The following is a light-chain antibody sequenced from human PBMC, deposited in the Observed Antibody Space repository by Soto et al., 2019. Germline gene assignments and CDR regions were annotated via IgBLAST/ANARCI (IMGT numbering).Light chain of an antibody. CDR2: AAS. CDR3: LQDFNYPWT. J-gene: IGKJ1*01. Sequence: IQMTQSPSSLSASVGDRVTITCRASQDIRNDLGWYQQKPGKTPKLLIFAASSLQSGVPSRFSGSGSGTDFTLTISSLQPEDFATYYCLQDFNYPWTFGQGTKVEIE. CDR1: QDIRND. V-gene: IGKV1-6*01.